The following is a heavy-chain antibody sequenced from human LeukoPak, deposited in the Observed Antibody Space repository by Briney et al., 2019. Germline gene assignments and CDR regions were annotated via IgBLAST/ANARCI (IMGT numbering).Heavy chain of an antibody. J-gene: IGHJ4*02. CDR2: ISYDGSNK. Sequence: GGSLRLSCAASGFTFSSYAMHWVRQAPGKGLEWVAVISYDGSNKYYADSVKGRFTISRDNSKNTLYLQMNSLRAEDTAVYYCARDPDIVVEVAAKFSRVAGFDYWGQGTLVTVSS. CDR1: GFTFSSYA. CDR3: ARDPDIVVEVAAKFSRVAGFDY. V-gene: IGHV3-30-3*01. D-gene: IGHD2-15*01.